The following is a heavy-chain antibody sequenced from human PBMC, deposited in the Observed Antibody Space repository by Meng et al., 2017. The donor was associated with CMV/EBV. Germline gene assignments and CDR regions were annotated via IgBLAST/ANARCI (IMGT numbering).Heavy chain of an antibody. Sequence: LSLTGAASGFTFSSYAMSWVRQAPGKGLEWVSVIYSGGSSTYYADSVKGRFTISRDNSKNTLYLQMNSLRAEDTAVYYCARGGDIVVVPAAFPYYYYGMDVWGRGTTVTVSS. V-gene: IGHV3-23*03. J-gene: IGHJ6*02. CDR3: ARGGDIVVVPAAFPYYYYGMDV. CDR2: IYSGGSST. CDR1: GFTFSSYA. D-gene: IGHD2-2*01.